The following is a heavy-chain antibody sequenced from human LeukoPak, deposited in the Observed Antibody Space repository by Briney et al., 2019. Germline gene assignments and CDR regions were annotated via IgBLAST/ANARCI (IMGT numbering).Heavy chain of an antibody. CDR2: ISSSSSYI. V-gene: IGHV3-21*01. Sequence: GGSLRLSCAASGFTFSSYGMSWVRQAPGQGLEWVSSISSSSSYIYYADSVKGRFTISRDNAKNSLYLQMNSLRAEDTAVYYCARAYVDTAMAGWGQGTLVTVSS. CDR3: ARAYVDTAMAG. D-gene: IGHD5-18*01. J-gene: IGHJ4*02. CDR1: GFTFSSYG.